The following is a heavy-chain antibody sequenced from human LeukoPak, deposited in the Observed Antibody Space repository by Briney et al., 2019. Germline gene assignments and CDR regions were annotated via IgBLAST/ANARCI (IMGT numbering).Heavy chain of an antibody. CDR3: ARMVYGSGSYSYYYYGMDV. D-gene: IGHD3-10*01. CDR2: IIPIFGTA. V-gene: IGHV1-69*13. Sequence: ASVKVSCKASGGTFSSHAISWVRQAPGQGLEWMGGIIPIFGTANYAQKFQGRVTITADESTSTAYMELSSLRSEDTAVYYCARMVYGSGSYSYYYYGMDVWGQGTTVTVSS. J-gene: IGHJ6*02. CDR1: GGTFSSHA.